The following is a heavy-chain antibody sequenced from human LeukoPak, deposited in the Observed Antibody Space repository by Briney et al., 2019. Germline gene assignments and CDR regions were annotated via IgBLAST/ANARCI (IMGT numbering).Heavy chain of an antibody. D-gene: IGHD6-6*01. CDR2: IIPIFGIA. V-gene: IGHV1-69*04. J-gene: IGHJ5*02. CDR3: ARAGSSLVWLDP. CDR1: GGTFSSYA. Sequence: GASVKVSCKASGGTFSSYAISWVRQAPGQGLEWMGRIIPIFGIANYAQKFQGRVTITADKSTSTAYMELSSLRSEDTAVYYCARAGSSLVWLDPWGQGTLVTVSS.